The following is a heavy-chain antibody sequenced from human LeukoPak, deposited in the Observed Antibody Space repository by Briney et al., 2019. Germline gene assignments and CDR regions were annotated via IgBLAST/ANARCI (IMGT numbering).Heavy chain of an antibody. CDR1: GFTFSSYG. J-gene: IGHJ4*02. Sequence: PGGSLRLSCAASGFTFSSYGMSWVRQAPGKGLEWVSYISPSGSTIYYAESVKGRFTISRDNAKNSLYLQMNSLRVEGTAVYYCARDEVGVTTEFDYWGQGTVVTVSS. D-gene: IGHD1-26*01. V-gene: IGHV3-48*04. CDR2: ISPSGSTI. CDR3: ARDEVGVTTEFDY.